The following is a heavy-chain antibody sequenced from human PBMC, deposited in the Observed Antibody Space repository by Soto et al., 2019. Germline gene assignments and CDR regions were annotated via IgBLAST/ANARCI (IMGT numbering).Heavy chain of an antibody. CDR2: IKSKTDGGTT. CDR3: TTKPTTTVTHFDS. D-gene: IGHD4-17*01. V-gene: IGHV3-15*01. J-gene: IGHJ4*02. Sequence: GGSLRLSCAASGFTFSNAWMTWVRQAPGKGLEWVGRIKSKTDGGTTDYAAPVKGRFTISRDDSKNTLYLQMNSLKTEDTAVYYCTTKPTTTVTHFDSWGQGTLVTVSS. CDR1: GFTFSNAW.